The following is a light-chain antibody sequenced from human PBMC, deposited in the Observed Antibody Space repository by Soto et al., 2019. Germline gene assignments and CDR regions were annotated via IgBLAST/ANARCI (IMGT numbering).Light chain of an antibody. J-gene: IGKJ3*01. CDR2: DAS. Sequence: DIQMTQSPSSLSASVGDRVTITCQASQDISNYVNWYQQKPGKAPKLMIYDASNLETGFPSRFSGSGSGTDCTFTISSLQHEDIATYYCQQYDNLPRVTFGPGTKVAIK. V-gene: IGKV1-33*01. CDR3: QQYDNLPRVT. CDR1: QDISNY.